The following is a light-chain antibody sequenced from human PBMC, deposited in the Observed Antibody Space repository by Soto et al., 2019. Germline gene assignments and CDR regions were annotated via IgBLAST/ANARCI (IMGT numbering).Light chain of an antibody. CDR2: AAS. CDR3: LQHNSYPHT. V-gene: IGKV1-39*01. Sequence: DIQMTQSPSSLSASVGDRVTITCRASQSISSYLNWYQQKPGKAPKLLIYAASSLQSGVPSRFSGSGSGTDFTLTISSLQPEDFATYYCLQHNSYPHTFGQGTKLEIK. J-gene: IGKJ2*01. CDR1: QSISSY.